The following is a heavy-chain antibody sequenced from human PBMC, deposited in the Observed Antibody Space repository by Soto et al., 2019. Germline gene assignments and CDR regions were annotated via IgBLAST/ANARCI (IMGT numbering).Heavy chain of an antibody. Sequence: EVQLVESGGGLVKPGGSLRLSCAASGFTFSSYSMNWVRQAPGKGLEWVSSISSSSSYIYYADSVKGRFTISRDNAKNSLYLQMNSLRAEDTAVYYCAREAFSRWQLAYYMDVWGKGTTVTVSS. V-gene: IGHV3-21*01. D-gene: IGHD6-6*01. CDR1: GFTFSSYS. CDR3: AREAFSRWQLAYYMDV. J-gene: IGHJ6*03. CDR2: ISSSSSYI.